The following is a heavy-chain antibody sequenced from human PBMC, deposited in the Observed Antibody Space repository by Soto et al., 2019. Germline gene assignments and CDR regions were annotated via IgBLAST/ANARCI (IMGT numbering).Heavy chain of an antibody. CDR2: ISYDGNNK. J-gene: IGHJ4*02. D-gene: IGHD1-1*01. V-gene: IGHV3-30*18. CDR1: GFPFSAYG. CDR3: AKSVYNWNDGFFDY. Sequence: PGGSKRLSCAASGFPFSAYGVHWVRQAPGKGLEWVAVISYDGNNKYYADSVKGRFTISRDSSENTLYLQMNSLRAEDTAVYYCAKSVYNWNDGFFDYWGQGTLVTVSS.